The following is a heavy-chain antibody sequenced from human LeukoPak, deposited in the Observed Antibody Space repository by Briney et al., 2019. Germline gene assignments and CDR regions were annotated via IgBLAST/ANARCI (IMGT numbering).Heavy chain of an antibody. Sequence: GGSLRLSCAASGFTFSSYWMSWVRQAPGKGLEWVANIKQDGSEKYYVDSVKGRFTISRDNAKNSLYLQMNSLRAEDTAVYYCARGIQLWTTYYYYGMDVWGQGTTVTVSS. V-gene: IGHV3-7*01. CDR3: ARGIQLWTTYYYYGMDV. CDR1: GFTFSSYW. D-gene: IGHD5-18*01. CDR2: IKQDGSEK. J-gene: IGHJ6*02.